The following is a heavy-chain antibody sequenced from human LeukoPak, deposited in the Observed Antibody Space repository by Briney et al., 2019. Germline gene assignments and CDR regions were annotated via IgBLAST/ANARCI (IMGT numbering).Heavy chain of an antibody. CDR3: AKELGYCSAGRCEYFQH. CDR2: ISGSGSST. V-gene: IGHV3-23*01. J-gene: IGHJ1*01. Sequence: GGSLRLSCAASGFTFSSYAMNWVRQAPGKGLEWVSAISGSGSSTYYADSVKGRFIIPRDNSKNTLYLQMNSLRAEDTAIYYCAKELGYCSAGRCEYFQHWGQGTLVTISS. D-gene: IGHD2-15*01. CDR1: GFTFSSYA.